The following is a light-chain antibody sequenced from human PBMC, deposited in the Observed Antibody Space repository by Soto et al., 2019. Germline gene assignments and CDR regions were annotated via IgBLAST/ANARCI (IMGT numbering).Light chain of an antibody. CDR3: QQYNGYPHT. J-gene: IGKJ2*01. CDR2: SAS. CDR1: QGVTNF. Sequence: DVQLTQSPSSLSASVGDRVTITCRASQGVTNFLAWFQQKAGKAPKSLVYSASSLHSGVPSRFSASGYGTEFALTISGLQPEDFATYYCQQYNGYPHTFGQGTKLEI. V-gene: IGKV1-16*01.